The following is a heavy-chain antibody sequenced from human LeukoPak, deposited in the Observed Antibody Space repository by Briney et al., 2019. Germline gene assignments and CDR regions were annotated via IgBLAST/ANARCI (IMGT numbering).Heavy chain of an antibody. Sequence: GGSLRLSCAASGFTFTNHGMSWVRQALGKGLEWVSAITGSGDRTYYADSVKGRFTISRDNSKNTLYLQMNSLRAEDTAVYYCAKDSAKKYDDYWGQGTLVTVSS. CDR2: ITGSGDRT. CDR1: GFTFTNHG. D-gene: IGHD2/OR15-2a*01. V-gene: IGHV3-23*01. CDR3: AKDSAKKYDDY. J-gene: IGHJ4*02.